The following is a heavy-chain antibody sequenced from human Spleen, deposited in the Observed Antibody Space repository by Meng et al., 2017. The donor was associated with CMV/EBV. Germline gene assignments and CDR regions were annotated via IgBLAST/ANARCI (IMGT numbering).Heavy chain of an antibody. CDR2: IRHDGTNR. CDR3: ARNGQKTGTPSNY. CDR1: GFTFDNYG. D-gene: IGHD1-1*01. Sequence: GESLKISCAASGFTFDNYGIHWVRQTPGKGLEWVAFIRHDGTNRDYGDSVKGRFTSSRDNSKSTVYLQMNSLRPEETAVYYCARNGQKTGTPSNYWGQGTLVTVSS. V-gene: IGHV3-30*02. J-gene: IGHJ4*02.